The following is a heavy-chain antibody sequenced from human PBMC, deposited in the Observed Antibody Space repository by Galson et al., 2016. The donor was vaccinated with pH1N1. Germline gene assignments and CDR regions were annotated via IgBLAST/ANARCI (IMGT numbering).Heavy chain of an antibody. J-gene: IGHJ4*02. V-gene: IGHV3-7*01. CDR3: VKHFSGPEY. CDR2: IKQDGSEK. CDR1: GFTFSSYW. D-gene: IGHD2-15*01. Sequence: SLRLSCAASGFTFSSYWMSWVRPAPGKGLEWVANIKQDGSEKHYVDSVKGRFTISRDNAKNSLYLQMSNMRAEDTAVYNSVKHFSGPEYWGQGTLVTVSS.